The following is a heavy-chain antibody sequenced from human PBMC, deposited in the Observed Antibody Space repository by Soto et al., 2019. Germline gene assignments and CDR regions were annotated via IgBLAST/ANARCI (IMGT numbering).Heavy chain of an antibody. Sequence: QVQLVQSGAEVKKPGASVKVSCKASGYTFTSYGISWVRQAPGQGLEWMGWISAYNGNTNYAQKLQGRVTMTTDTSTSTAYMELRSLRADDTAVYYCARSYCSGGSCYPAPVDWGQGTLVTVSS. CDR2: ISAYNGNT. CDR1: GYTFTSYG. J-gene: IGHJ4*02. V-gene: IGHV1-18*01. D-gene: IGHD2-15*01. CDR3: ARSYCSGGSCYPAPVD.